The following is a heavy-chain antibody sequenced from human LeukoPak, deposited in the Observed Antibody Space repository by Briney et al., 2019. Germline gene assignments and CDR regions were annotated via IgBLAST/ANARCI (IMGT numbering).Heavy chain of an antibody. CDR2: IYYSGST. V-gene: IGHV4-39*01. Sequence: PSETLSLTCTVSGGSISSSSYYWGWIRQPPGKGLEWIGSIYYSGSTYYNPSLKSRVTISVDTSKNQFSLKLSSVTAADTAVYYCARQLPIAAAGWYGYWYFDLWGRGTLVTVSS. CDR1: GGSISSSSYY. J-gene: IGHJ2*01. CDR3: ARQLPIAAAGWYGYWYFDL. D-gene: IGHD6-13*01.